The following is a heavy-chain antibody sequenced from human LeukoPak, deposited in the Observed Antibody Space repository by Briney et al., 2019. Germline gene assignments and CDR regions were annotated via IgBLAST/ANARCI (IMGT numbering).Heavy chain of an antibody. D-gene: IGHD3-16*01. V-gene: IGHV4-59*12. CDR1: GGSIRSYY. J-gene: IGHJ5*02. CDR3: ARDKGADWFDP. Sequence: SETLSLTCTVSGGSIRSYYWSWIRQPPGKGLEWIAYIYYSGSTNYNPSLKSRVTISVDTSKNQFSLKLSSVTAADTAVYYCARDKGADWFDPWGQGTLVTVSS. CDR2: IYYSGST.